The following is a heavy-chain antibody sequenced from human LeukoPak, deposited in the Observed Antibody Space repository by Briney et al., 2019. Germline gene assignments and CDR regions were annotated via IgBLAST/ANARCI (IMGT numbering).Heavy chain of an antibody. J-gene: IGHJ6*02. Sequence: TSVKVSCKASGFTFTSSAVQWVRQARGQRLEWIGWIVVGSGNTDYAQKFQERVTITRDMSTSTAYMELSSLRSEDTAVYYCAAGVGSSGWYAGYYYGMDVWGQGTTVTVSS. CDR3: AAGVGSSGWYAGYYYGMDV. CDR1: GFTFTSSA. CDR2: IVVGSGNT. D-gene: IGHD6-19*01. V-gene: IGHV1-58*01.